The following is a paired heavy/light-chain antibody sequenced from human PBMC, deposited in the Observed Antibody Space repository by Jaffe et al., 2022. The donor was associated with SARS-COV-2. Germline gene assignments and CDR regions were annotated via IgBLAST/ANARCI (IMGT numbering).Heavy chain of an antibody. CDR2: IDYRGNT. CDR1: GGSITSNSDY. D-gene: IGHD3-22*01. V-gene: IGHV4-39*01. CDR3: ARLLGRVRYVAGNYFDA. Sequence: QLQLQESGPGVVKPSEILSLTCTVSGGSITSNSDYWGWIRQPPGKGLEWIGGIDYRGNTYYQSSLKSRVSMSIDPSRKQFSLHLSSVTAADTAVYYCARLLGRVRYVAGNYFDAWGQGTLVTVSS. J-gene: IGHJ5*02.
Light chain of an antibody. Sequence: EILLTQSPATLSLSPGESATLSCRASQSVSRFLAWYQQKPGQAPRLLMYDASNRATGIPARFSGSGSGTDFTLTISSLEPEDFAVYYCQQRNTWPSLTFGGGTRVEFK. CDR2: DAS. J-gene: IGKJ4*01. CDR1: QSVSRF. V-gene: IGKV3-11*01. CDR3: QQRNTWPSLT.